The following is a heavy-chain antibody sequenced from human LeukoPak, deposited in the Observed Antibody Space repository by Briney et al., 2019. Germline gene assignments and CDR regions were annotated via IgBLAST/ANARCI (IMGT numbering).Heavy chain of an antibody. V-gene: IGHV4-59*08. CDR2: IHYSGST. Sequence: SETLSLTCAVYGGSFSGYYWSWIRQPPGEGLEWIGYIHYSGSTNYNPSLKSRVTMSLDTSKNQFSLKLSSVTAADTAVYFCARYYCRSVTCYHLDYWGPGTLVTVSS. D-gene: IGHD2-15*01. CDR3: ARYYCRSVTCYHLDY. J-gene: IGHJ4*02. CDR1: GGSFSGYY.